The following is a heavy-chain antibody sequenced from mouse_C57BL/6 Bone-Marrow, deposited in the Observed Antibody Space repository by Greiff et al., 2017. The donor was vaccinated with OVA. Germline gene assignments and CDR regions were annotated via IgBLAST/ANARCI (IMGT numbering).Heavy chain of an antibody. Sequence: VQLQQSGAELVRPGASVKLSCTASGFNIKDDYMHWVKQRPEQGLEWIGWIDPENGDPEYASKFQGKATITADTSSNTAYLQLSSLTSEDTAVYYCTTGDYASWFAYWGQGTLVTVSA. D-gene: IGHD2-4*01. CDR3: TTGDYASWFAY. V-gene: IGHV14-4*01. J-gene: IGHJ3*01. CDR1: GFNIKDDY. CDR2: IDPENGDP.